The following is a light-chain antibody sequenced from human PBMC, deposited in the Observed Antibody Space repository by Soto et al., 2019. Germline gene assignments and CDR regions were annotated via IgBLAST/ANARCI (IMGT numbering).Light chain of an antibody. CDR3: QQYCSSKGT. CDR2: GAS. V-gene: IGKV3-20*01. J-gene: IGKJ1*01. CDR1: QSVSSSY. Sequence: EIVLTQSPVTLTLSPGERATLSCRASQSVSSSYLAWYQQKPGQAPRLLIYGASSRATGIPDRFSGSGSATDFTLPIIRLDPADFAVYYCQQYCSSKGTFGQGTKVEIK.